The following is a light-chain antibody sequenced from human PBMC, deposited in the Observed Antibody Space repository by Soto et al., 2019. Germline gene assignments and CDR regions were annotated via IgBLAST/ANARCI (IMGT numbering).Light chain of an antibody. Sequence: QSALTQPASVSGSPGQSITISCTGTSSDVGGYNYVSWYQQHPGKAPKLMIYDVSNRLSGVSNRFSGSKSGNTASLTISGLQAEDEADYYCSSYTSSSTFFGTGTKVTVL. CDR1: SSDVGGYNY. J-gene: IGLJ1*01. CDR2: DVS. V-gene: IGLV2-14*01. CDR3: SSYTSSSTF.